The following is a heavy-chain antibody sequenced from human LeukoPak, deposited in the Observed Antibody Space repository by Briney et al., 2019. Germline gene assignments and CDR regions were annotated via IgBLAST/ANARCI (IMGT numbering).Heavy chain of an antibody. CDR2: IYYSGST. J-gene: IGHJ4*02. D-gene: IGHD3-22*01. CDR3: ARHDSSRHYYDSGNFDY. Sequence: PSETLSLTCTVSGGSISSYYWSWIRQPPGKGLEWIGYIYYSGSTNYNPSLKSRVTISVDTSKNQFSLKLSSVTAADTAVYYCARHDSSRHYYDSGNFDYWGQGTLVTVSS. V-gene: IGHV4-59*08. CDR1: GGSISSYY.